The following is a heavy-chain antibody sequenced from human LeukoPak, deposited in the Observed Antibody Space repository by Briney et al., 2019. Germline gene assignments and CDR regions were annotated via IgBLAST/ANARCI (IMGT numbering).Heavy chain of an antibody. J-gene: IGHJ5*02. D-gene: IGHD4-17*01. CDR1: GVSISSYY. CDR3: ARGVDYGDYSWFDP. V-gene: IGHV4-59*01. CDR2: IYYSGST. Sequence: SETLSLTCTVSGVSISSYYWSWIRQPPGKGLEWIGYIYYSGSTNYNPSLKSRVTISVDTFKNQFSLKLSSVTAADTAVYYCARGVDYGDYSWFDPWGQGTLVTVSS.